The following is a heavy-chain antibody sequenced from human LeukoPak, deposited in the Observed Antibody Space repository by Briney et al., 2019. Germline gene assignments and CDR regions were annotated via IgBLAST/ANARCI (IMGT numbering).Heavy chain of an antibody. D-gene: IGHD3-9*01. V-gene: IGHV4-59*08. CDR3: ARHRVLRYFDWLSYAFDI. Sequence: PSETLSLTCTVSGGSISSYYWSWIRQPPGKGVEWIGYIYYSGSTNYNPSLKSRVTISVDTSKNQFSLKLSSVTAADTAVYYCARHRVLRYFDWLSYAFDIWGQGTMVTVSS. CDR1: GGSISSYY. CDR2: IYYSGST. J-gene: IGHJ3*02.